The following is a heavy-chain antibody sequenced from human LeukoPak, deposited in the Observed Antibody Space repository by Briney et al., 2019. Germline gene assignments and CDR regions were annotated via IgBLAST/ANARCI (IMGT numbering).Heavy chain of an antibody. V-gene: IGHV4-39*01. J-gene: IGHJ4*02. CDR2: IYYSGST. Sequence: TSETLSLTCTVSGGSISSGSYYWGRIRQPPGKGLEWLGSIYYSGSTYYNPSLKSRVTISVDTSKTQFSRKLRFVTAADTAVYYCARPFYSSSSGFDYWGQGTLVTVSS. D-gene: IGHD6-6*01. CDR3: ARPFYSSSSGFDY. CDR1: GGSISSGSYY.